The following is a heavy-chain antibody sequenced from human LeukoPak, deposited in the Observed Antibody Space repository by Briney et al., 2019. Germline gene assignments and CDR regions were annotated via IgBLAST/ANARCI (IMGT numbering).Heavy chain of an antibody. CDR3: ARRAGAYSHPYDY. V-gene: IGHV3-53*01. J-gene: IGHJ4*02. CDR2: IYSDNT. CDR1: GFTVSSNS. Sequence: GGSLRLSCTVSGFTVSSNSMSWVRQAPGRGLEWVSFIYSDNTHYSDSVKGRFTISRDNSKNTLYLQMNSLRAEDTAVYYCARRAGAYSHPYDYWGQGTLVTVS. D-gene: IGHD4/OR15-4a*01.